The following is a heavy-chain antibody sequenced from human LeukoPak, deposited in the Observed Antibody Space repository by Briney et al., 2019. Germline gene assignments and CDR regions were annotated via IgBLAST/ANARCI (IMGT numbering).Heavy chain of an antibody. D-gene: IGHD3-3*01. Sequence: GGSLRLSCAASGFTFSSYWIPWVRQAPGKGLVWVSRINSDGSSTSYADSVKGRFTISRDNAKNTRYLQMNSLRAEDTAVYYCARGSPYYDFWSGYLGYYYYGMDVWGQGTTVTVSS. J-gene: IGHJ6*02. CDR2: INSDGSST. CDR3: ARGSPYYDFWSGYLGYYYYGMDV. V-gene: IGHV3-74*01. CDR1: GFTFSSYW.